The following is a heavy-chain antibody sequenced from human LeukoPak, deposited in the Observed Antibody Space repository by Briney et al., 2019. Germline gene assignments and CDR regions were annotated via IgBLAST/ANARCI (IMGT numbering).Heavy chain of an antibody. CDR2: IDYSGSA. CDR1: GGSISSYY. J-gene: IGHJ4*02. D-gene: IGHD5-18*01. Sequence: SETLSLTCTVSGGSISSYYWSWIRQPPGKGLEWIGYIDYSGSASYNPSLKSRVTISVDTSKSQFSLRLSSVTAADTALYYCARAGGGYSYDYWGQGTLVTVSS. V-gene: IGHV4-59*01. CDR3: ARAGGGYSYDY.